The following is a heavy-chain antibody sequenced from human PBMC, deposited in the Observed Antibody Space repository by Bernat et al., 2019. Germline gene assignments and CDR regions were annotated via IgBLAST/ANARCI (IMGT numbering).Heavy chain of an antibody. CDR2: INHSGST. V-gene: IGHV4-34*01. CDR1: GRSFSGYY. CDR3: ARGFRGVAGMRRGNWFDP. Sequence: QVQLQQWGAGLLKPLETLSLTCAVYGRSFSGYYWCLIRQPPGKGLEWIGEINHSGSTNYNPSLKSRVTISVDTAKNQYTLKLSSVTAADTAVYYCARGFRGVAGMRRGNWFDPWGQGTLVTVSS. J-gene: IGHJ5*02. D-gene: IGHD6-19*01.